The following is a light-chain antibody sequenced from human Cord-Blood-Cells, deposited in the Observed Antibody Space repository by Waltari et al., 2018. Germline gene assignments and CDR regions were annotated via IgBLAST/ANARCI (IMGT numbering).Light chain of an antibody. J-gene: IGLJ3*02. Sequence: QSALPQPASVSGSPGQSITISCPRTSSDVGGYNSVSWYQQHPGKAPKLMIYEVSKRPSGVSNRFSGSKSGNTASLTISGLQAEDEADYYCSSYTSSSTWVFGGGTKLTVL. CDR2: EVS. V-gene: IGLV2-14*01. CDR1: SSDVGGYNS. CDR3: SSYTSSSTWV.